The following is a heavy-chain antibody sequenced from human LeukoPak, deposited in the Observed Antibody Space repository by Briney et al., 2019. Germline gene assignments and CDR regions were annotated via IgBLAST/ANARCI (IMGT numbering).Heavy chain of an antibody. CDR2: INTNGGST. D-gene: IGHD3-22*01. CDR3: AIMHPYYDGNGYWVQ. V-gene: IGHV3-23*01. Sequence: GGSLRLSCAASGFTFGSYAMSWVRQAPGKGLEWVSGINTNGGSTAHADSVKGRFTISRDNPRNTLYMQMNSLRAEDTALYYCAIMHPYYDGNGYWVQWGQGTLVTVSS. CDR1: GFTFGSYA. J-gene: IGHJ4*02.